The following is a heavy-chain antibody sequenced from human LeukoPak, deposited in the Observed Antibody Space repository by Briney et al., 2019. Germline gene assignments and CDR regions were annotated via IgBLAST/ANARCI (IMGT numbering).Heavy chain of an antibody. J-gene: IGHJ4*02. CDR1: GFTFNNYW. CDR2: IKQDGSEK. Sequence: GGSLRLSCAASGFTFNNYWMWWVRQASGKGLEWVANIKQDGSEKYYVDSVKGRFTISRDNAKNSLYLQMNSLRAEDTAVYYCARGPFSFDYWGQGTLVTVSS. CDR3: ARGPFSFDY. V-gene: IGHV3-7*01.